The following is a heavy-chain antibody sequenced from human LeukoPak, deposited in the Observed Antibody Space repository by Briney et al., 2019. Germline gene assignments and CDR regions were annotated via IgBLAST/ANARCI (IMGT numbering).Heavy chain of an antibody. CDR3: ARGRGSGSYSEPLGAGGHY. CDR1: GYTFTSYD. CDR2: MNPNSGNT. J-gene: IGHJ4*02. D-gene: IGHD3-10*01. V-gene: IGHV1-8*01. Sequence: ASVKVSCKASGYTFTSYDINWVRQATGQGLEWMGWMNPNSGNTGYPQKFQGRVTMTRNTSISTAYMELSSLRSEDTAVYYCARGRGSGSYSEPLGAGGHYWGQGTLVTVSS.